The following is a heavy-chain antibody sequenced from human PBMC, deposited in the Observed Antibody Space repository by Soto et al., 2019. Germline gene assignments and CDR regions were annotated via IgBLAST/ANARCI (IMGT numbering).Heavy chain of an antibody. CDR3: AYALRGSSCGGARCYYFDY. V-gene: IGHV2-5*02. D-gene: IGHD2-15*01. CDR2: IFWDKTE. J-gene: IGHJ4*02. CDR1: GFSLSTNGVG. Sequence: QITLKESGPTLVKPTQTLTLTCTFSGFSLSTNGVGVGWIRQPPGKALEWLALIFWDKTERYRPSLQSRLTITRDTSNDQVVLSMTNIDPVDTATYFCAYALRGSSCGGARCYYFDYWGQGTLVTVSS.